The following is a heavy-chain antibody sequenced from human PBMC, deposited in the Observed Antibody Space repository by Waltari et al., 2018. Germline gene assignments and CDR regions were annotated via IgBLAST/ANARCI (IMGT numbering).Heavy chain of an antibody. V-gene: IGHV3-48*04. J-gene: IGHJ4*02. Sequence: EVHLVESVGGLVQPGGSLRLSCGASGFTFSTYSMNWARQAPGKGLEWISYINSSSTTYYADSVKGRFTISRDNAKNSVYLQMNRLRAEDTAVYYCARDGVHYDHIWGSYREYYFDFWGQGTLVTVSS. CDR1: GFTFSTYS. CDR2: INSSSTT. CDR3: ARDGVHYDHIWGSYREYYFDF. D-gene: IGHD3-16*02.